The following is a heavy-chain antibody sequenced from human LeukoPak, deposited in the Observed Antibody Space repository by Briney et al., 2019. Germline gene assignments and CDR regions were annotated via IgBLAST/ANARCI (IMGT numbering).Heavy chain of an antibody. D-gene: IGHD3-3*01. V-gene: IGHV4-38-2*02. CDR2: IFHNGNT. Sequence: SETLSLTYAVSGYSISSGHHWGWIRQPPGKGLEWIGHIFHNGNTYYNPSLQSRVTMSVDTSKNQFSLRMTSVTTADTAVYYCAREGSDFWTEGTPPLWGQGTLVIVS. CDR1: GYSISSGHH. CDR3: AREGSDFWTEGTPPL. J-gene: IGHJ4*02.